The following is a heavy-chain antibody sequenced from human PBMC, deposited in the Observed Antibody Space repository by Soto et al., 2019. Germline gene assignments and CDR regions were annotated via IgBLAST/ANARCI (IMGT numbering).Heavy chain of an antibody. D-gene: IGHD3-22*01. CDR1: GGSISSGGYY. CDR3: ARDLDPYEGAFDI. V-gene: IGHV4-31*03. CDR2: IYYSGST. Sequence: PSETLSLTCTVSGGSISSGGYYWSWIRQHPGKGLEWIGYIYYSGSTYYNPSLKSRVTISVDTSKNQFSLKLSSVTAADTAVYYCARDLDPYEGAFDIWGQGTMVTVSS. J-gene: IGHJ3*02.